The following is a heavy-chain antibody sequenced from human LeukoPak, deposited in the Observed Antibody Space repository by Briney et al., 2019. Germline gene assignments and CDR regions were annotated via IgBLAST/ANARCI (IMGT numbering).Heavy chain of an antibody. V-gene: IGHV3-7*01. Sequence: GGSLRLSCEASGFSMSVYWMSWVRQAPGKGLEWVGNIKQDGSERNYVDSVKGRFTISRDNAKKSLYLQMNSLRAEDTAVYYCARDWGAYYHFFDYWGHGTLVTVSS. D-gene: IGHD3-22*01. CDR1: GFSMSVYW. CDR2: IKQDGSER. CDR3: ARDWGAYYHFFDY. J-gene: IGHJ4*01.